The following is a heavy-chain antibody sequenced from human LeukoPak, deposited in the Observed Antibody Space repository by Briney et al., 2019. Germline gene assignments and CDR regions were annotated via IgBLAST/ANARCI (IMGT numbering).Heavy chain of an antibody. J-gene: IGHJ4*02. V-gene: IGHV1-8*03. Sequence: AAVKDSCKPSVYTFTNYHINAVRPATGQRLEWMGWMNSYNCDSGYAHRFHGRVTITRDTHISTSYIELRGLTSGHTAVCFCARTTFLTGSCCDYWGQGTLVTVSS. CDR3: ARTTFLTGSCCDY. CDR2: MNSYNCDS. D-gene: IGHD3-9*01. CDR1: VYTFTNYH.